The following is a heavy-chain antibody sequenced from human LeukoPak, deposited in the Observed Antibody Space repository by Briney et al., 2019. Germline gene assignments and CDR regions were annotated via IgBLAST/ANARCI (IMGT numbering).Heavy chain of an antibody. J-gene: IGHJ5*01. V-gene: IGHV3-74*01. CDR3: AKVGHGSSWFES. CDR1: GINFSSYW. CDR2: INIDGSTI. Sequence: PGGSLRLSCAASGINFSSYWMHWVRQAPGEGQVWVSRINIDGSTITYTDSVKGRFTISRDNSKKMLYLDMSSLRVEDTALYFCAKVGHGSSWFESWGQGTLITVSS. D-gene: IGHD6-13*01.